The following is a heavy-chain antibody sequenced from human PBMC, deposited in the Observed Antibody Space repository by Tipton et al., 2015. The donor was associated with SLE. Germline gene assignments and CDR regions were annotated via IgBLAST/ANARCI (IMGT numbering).Heavy chain of an antibody. V-gene: IGHV4-39*07. Sequence: TLSLTCTVSGGSISSSSYYWGWIRQPPGKGLEWIVSISYSGRTYYNPSLKSRVTISVDTSKNQFSLKLSSVTAADTAVYYCARRPGYSSSWYDWYFDLWGRGTLVTVSS. CDR3: ARRPGYSSSWYDWYFDL. J-gene: IGHJ2*01. CDR1: GGSISSSSYY. CDR2: ISYSGRT. D-gene: IGHD6-13*01.